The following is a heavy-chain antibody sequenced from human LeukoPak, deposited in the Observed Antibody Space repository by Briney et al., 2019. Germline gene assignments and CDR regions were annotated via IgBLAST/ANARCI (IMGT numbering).Heavy chain of an antibody. D-gene: IGHD6-13*01. Sequence: SETLSLTCTVSGGSISSYYWSWIRQPPGKGLEWIGYIYYSGSTNYNPSLKSRVTISVDTSKNQFSLKLSSVTAADTAVYYCARVAAARGAYGMDVWGQGTTVTVSS. CDR1: GGSISSYY. CDR2: IYYSGST. CDR3: ARVAAARGAYGMDV. J-gene: IGHJ6*02. V-gene: IGHV4-59*01.